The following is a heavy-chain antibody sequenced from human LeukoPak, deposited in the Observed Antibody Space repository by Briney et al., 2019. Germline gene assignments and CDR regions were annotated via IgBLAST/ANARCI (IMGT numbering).Heavy chain of an antibody. Sequence: GGSLRLSCAASGFTFSSYSMNWVRQAPGKGLEWVSSISSSSSYIYYADSVKGRFTISRDNAKNSLYLQMNSLRAEDTAVYYCARDLIAAGGWFDPWGQGTLVTVSP. V-gene: IGHV3-21*01. D-gene: IGHD6-13*01. CDR1: GFTFSSYS. CDR2: ISSSSSYI. CDR3: ARDLIAAGGWFDP. J-gene: IGHJ5*02.